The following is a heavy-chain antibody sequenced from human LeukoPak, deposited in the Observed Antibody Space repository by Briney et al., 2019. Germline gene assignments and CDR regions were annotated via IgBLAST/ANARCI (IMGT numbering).Heavy chain of an antibody. D-gene: IGHD2-21*01. CDR2: IYENGGTT. J-gene: IGHJ4*02. CDR1: GFTFRSHA. Sequence: GGSLRLSCVGSGFTFRSHAMSWVRQAPEKGLEFVSGIYENGGTTYYADSVKGRFSISRDNSKNTLYPQMDSLRGEDTAVYYCAKDFRIGYSAHFDYWGQGALVTVSS. V-gene: IGHV3-23*01. CDR3: AKDFRIGYSAHFDY.